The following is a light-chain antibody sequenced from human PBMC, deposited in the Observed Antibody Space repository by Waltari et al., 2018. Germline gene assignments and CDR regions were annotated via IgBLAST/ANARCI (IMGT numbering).Light chain of an antibody. V-gene: IGKV1-39*01. Sequence: IQMTQSPSSLSASVGDTVNITCRASRAIGVYVNWYQQKPGEAPRLLLYASYSLQTGVPSRFSGRGSGTELTLTISSLQPEDFATYYCQQSATALGITFGQGTRL. J-gene: IGKJ5*01. CDR2: ASY. CDR3: QQSATALGIT. CDR1: RAIGVY.